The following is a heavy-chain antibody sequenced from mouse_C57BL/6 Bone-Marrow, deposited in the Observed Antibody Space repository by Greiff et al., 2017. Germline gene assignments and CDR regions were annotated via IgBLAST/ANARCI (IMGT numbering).Heavy chain of an antibody. V-gene: IGHV1-64*01. CDR3: ARSTTVVEGCAY. CDR1: GYTFTSYW. D-gene: IGHD1-1*01. CDR2: IHPNSGST. J-gene: IGHJ3*01. Sequence: QVQLQQSGAELVKPGASVKLSCKVSGYTFTSYWMHWVKQRPGQGLEWIGMIHPNSGSTNYNEKFKSKATLPVDKSSSTAYMQLSSLTSEDSAVYYCARSTTVVEGCAYWGQGTLVTVSA.